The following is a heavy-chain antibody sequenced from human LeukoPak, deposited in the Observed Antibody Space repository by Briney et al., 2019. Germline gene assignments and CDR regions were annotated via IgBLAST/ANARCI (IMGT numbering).Heavy chain of an antibody. CDR3: AKDLQRYYYDSSGYLN. D-gene: IGHD3-22*01. V-gene: IGHV3-23*01. Sequence: GGSLRLSCAASGFTFSSCAMSWVRQAPGKGLEWVSAISGSGGSTYYADSVKGRFTISRDNSKNTLYLQMNSLRAEDTAVYYCAKDLQRYYYDSSGYLNWGQGTLVTVSS. J-gene: IGHJ4*02. CDR1: GFTFSSCA. CDR2: ISGSGGST.